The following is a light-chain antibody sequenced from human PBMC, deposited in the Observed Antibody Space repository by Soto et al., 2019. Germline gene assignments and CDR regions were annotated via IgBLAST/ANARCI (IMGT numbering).Light chain of an antibody. CDR3: QSYDSTLSGLYV. Sequence: QSVLTQPPSMSGAPGQRVTIPCTGTSANIGAGYDVHWYQQLPGMAPKLLIYGNNKRPSGVPDRFSGSKSGTSASLAITGLQAEDEADYYCQSYDSTLSGLYVLGTGTKVTVL. J-gene: IGLJ1*01. CDR2: GNN. CDR1: SANIGAGYD. V-gene: IGLV1-40*01.